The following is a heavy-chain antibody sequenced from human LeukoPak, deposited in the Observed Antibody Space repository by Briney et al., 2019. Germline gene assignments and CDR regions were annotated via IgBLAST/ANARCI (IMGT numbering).Heavy chain of an antibody. CDR3: AKADITTKSNFDY. V-gene: IGHV3-23*01. CDR1: GFTLSSCA. D-gene: IGHD3-22*01. J-gene: IGHJ4*02. CDR2: ISGNGGST. Sequence: GGSLRLSCAASGFTLSSCAMSWVRQAPGKGGECVSAISGNGGSTYYADSVKGRFTISRDNSKNTLYLQMNSLRAEDTAVYYCAKADITTKSNFDYWGQGTLVTVSS.